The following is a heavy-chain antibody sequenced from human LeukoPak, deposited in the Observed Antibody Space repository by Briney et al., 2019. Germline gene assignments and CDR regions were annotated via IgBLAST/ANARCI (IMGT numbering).Heavy chain of an antibody. J-gene: IGHJ6*03. CDR1: KNMFTGYF. V-gene: IGHV1-2*06. Sequence: ASVKVSCKTSKNMFTGYFMHWVRQAPGQGLEWIGRINPNSGGTLFARRFQGRVTMTRDTSIGATYMELSRLTSDDTALYYCAAQCNDDFCYKRDYMDVWGKGTMVTVSS. CDR2: INPNSGGT. CDR3: AAQCNDDFCYKRDYMDV. D-gene: IGHD2-2*02.